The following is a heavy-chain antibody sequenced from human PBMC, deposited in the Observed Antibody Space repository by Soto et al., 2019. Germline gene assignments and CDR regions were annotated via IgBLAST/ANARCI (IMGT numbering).Heavy chain of an antibody. CDR2: IYYSGST. CDR1: GGSISSYY. CDR3: ARVTTVMGRFDY. V-gene: IGHV4-59*01. J-gene: IGHJ4*02. Sequence: SETLSLTCTVSGGSISSYYWSWIRQPPGKGLEWIGYIYYSGSTNYNPSLKSRVTISVDTSKNQFSLKLSSVTAADTAVYYCARVTTVMGRFDYWGQGTLVTV. D-gene: IGHD4-17*01.